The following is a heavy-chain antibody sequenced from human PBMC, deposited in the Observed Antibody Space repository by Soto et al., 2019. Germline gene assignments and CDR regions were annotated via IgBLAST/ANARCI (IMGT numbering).Heavy chain of an antibody. Sequence: EVQLVESGGGLVQPGGSLRLSCAASGFTFSSYWMSWVRQAPGKGLEWVANIKQDGSEKYYVDSVKCRFTISRDNAKNSLYLQMNSLRAEDTAVYYCAREYCSSTSCYGLNDAFDIWGQGTMVTVSS. CDR1: GFTFSSYW. D-gene: IGHD2-2*01. CDR3: AREYCSSTSCYGLNDAFDI. V-gene: IGHV3-7*01. J-gene: IGHJ3*02. CDR2: IKQDGSEK.